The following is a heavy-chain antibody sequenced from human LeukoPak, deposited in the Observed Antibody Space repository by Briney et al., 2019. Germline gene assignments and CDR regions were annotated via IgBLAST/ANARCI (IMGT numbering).Heavy chain of an antibody. CDR3: ARQAAAGLDY. D-gene: IGHD6-13*01. Sequence: GGSLRLSCAAFEFTVDDTYMSWVRQTPGKGLEWVSVVYSGGKTFYADSVKGRFTISRDTSKNTVYLQMNTLRADDTAVYYCARQAAAGLDYWGQGTLVTVSS. J-gene: IGHJ4*02. CDR2: VYSGGKT. V-gene: IGHV3-66*02. CDR1: EFTVDDTY.